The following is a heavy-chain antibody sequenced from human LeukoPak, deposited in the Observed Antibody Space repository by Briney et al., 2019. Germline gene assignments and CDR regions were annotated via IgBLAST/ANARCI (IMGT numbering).Heavy chain of an antibody. CDR3: ARIPSLSKWEPNNNFDY. J-gene: IGHJ4*02. CDR1: GYTFTSYG. Sequence: ASVKVSCKASGYTFTSYGISWVRQAPGQGLEWMGWISAYNGNTNYAQKLQGRVTMTTDTSTSTAYMELRSLRSDDTAMYYCARIPSLSKWEPNNNFDYWGQGTLATVSS. D-gene: IGHD1-26*01. CDR2: ISAYNGNT. V-gene: IGHV1-18*01.